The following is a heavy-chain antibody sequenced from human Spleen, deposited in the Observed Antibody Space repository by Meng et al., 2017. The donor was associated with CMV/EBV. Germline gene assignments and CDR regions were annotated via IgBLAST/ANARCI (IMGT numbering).Heavy chain of an antibody. CDR3: AREKTGYSLNDAFDI. V-gene: IGHV4-59*01. CDR2: IYYSGTT. J-gene: IGHJ3*02. CDR1: SGSISTYY. D-gene: IGHD3-9*01. Sequence: GSLRLSCTVSSGSISTYYWNWIQQPPGKGPEWIGYIYYSGTTNYNPSLKSRATISVDTSKIQFSLSLTSVTAADTAVYYCAREKTGYSLNDAFDIWGQGTMVTVSS.